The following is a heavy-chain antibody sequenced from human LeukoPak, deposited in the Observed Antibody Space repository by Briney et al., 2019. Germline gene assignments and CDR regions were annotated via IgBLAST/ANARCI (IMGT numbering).Heavy chain of an antibody. CDR1: GGSFSGYY. D-gene: IGHD6-19*01. V-gene: IGHV4-34*01. CDR2: INHSGST. Sequence: SETLSLTCAVHGGSFSGYYWSWIRQPPGKGLEWIGEINHSGSTNYNPSLKSRVTISVDASKNQFSLKLSSVTAADTAVYYCARGRVAVAVYGGTRSYYYYYGMDVWGQGTTVTVS. CDR3: ARGRVAVAVYGGTRSYYYYYGMDV. J-gene: IGHJ6*02.